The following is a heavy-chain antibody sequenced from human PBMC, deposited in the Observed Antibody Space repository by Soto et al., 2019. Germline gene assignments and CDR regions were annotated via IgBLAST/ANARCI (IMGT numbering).Heavy chain of an antibody. CDR1: GYTLIMYY. D-gene: IGHD3-22*01. J-gene: IGHJ4*02. CDR3: ARSPHSSGYYYAFDY. Sequence: GASVKVSCKASGYTLIMYYIHWMRQAPGQGLEWMGLINPSGGSTTYAQKFQGRVTMTRDTSTSTVYMDLSSLKSEDTAVFYCARSPHSSGYYYAFDYWGQGTLVTVSS. CDR2: INPSGGST. V-gene: IGHV1-46*01.